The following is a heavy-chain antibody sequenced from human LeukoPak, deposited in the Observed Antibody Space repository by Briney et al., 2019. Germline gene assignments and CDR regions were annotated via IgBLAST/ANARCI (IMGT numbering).Heavy chain of an antibody. CDR1: GGSISSGSYY. CDR3: ARESRVVGYDSIYTPADY. CDR2: IYTSGIT. J-gene: IGHJ4*02. V-gene: IGHV4-61*02. D-gene: IGHD3-22*01. Sequence: SETLSLTCTVSGGSISSGSYYWSWIRQPAGKGLEWSVRIYTSGITNYNPSLKSLATISVDTSKNQFSLKLSSVTDADTAVYYCARESRVVGYDSIYTPADYWGQGTLVTVSS.